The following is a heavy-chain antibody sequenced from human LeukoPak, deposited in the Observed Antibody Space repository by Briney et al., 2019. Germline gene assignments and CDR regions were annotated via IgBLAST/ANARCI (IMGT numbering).Heavy chain of an antibody. CDR3: ARAIYYDVMTGYYDYYPYYMDI. Sequence: GSSVKVSSTASADTFSRYAISRVRQAPGQGLEWMGRIISKFGTAKYAQRFRGRVTITADKSTTTAYMELSRLRSEDTAVYYCARAIYYDVMTGYYDYYPYYMDIWGDGTNVTVSS. CDR2: IISKFGTA. J-gene: IGHJ6*03. D-gene: IGHD3-9*01. CDR1: ADTFSRYA. V-gene: IGHV1-69*06.